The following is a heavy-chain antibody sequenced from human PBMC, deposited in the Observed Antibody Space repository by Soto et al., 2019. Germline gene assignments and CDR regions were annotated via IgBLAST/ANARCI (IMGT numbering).Heavy chain of an antibody. D-gene: IGHD6-6*01. CDR1: GGSISSDDYY. Sequence: SETLSLTCTVSGGSISSDDYYWSWIRQPPGKGLEWIGHIYYSGRTYYNPSLKSRLTISVDTSKNQFSLKLSSVSAADTAVYFCAGDRSNSPDYFDYWGQGTLVTVSS. V-gene: IGHV4-30-4*01. CDR2: IYYSGRT. J-gene: IGHJ4*02. CDR3: AGDRSNSPDYFDY.